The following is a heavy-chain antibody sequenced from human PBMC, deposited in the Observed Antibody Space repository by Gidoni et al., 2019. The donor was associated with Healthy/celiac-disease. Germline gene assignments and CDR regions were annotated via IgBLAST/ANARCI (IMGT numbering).Heavy chain of an antibody. Sequence: EVQLLESGGGLVQPGGSLRLSCAASGFPFSSYAMSWVRQAPGKGLGWVSAISGSGGSTYYADSVKGRFTISRDNSKNTLYLQMNSLRAEDTAVYYCAKYLYGYCSGGSCYSGHDYWGQGTLVTVSS. CDR2: ISGSGGST. V-gene: IGHV3-23*01. D-gene: IGHD2-15*01. CDR1: GFPFSSYA. J-gene: IGHJ4*02. CDR3: AKYLYGYCSGGSCYSGHDY.